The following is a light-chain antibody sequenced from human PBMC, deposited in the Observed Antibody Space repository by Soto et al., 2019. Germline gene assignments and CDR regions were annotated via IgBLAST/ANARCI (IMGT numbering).Light chain of an antibody. J-gene: IGKJ1*01. CDR1: QSVSNNY. Sequence: IVLTQSPATLSLSPGERATLCCRASQSVSNNYLAWYQQKPGQAPRLLVYGASSRATGIPDRFSGSGSGTDFTLTISRLEPEDFAVYYCQQYGSSRWTFGQGTKVDI. CDR3: QQYGSSRWT. V-gene: IGKV3-20*01. CDR2: GAS.